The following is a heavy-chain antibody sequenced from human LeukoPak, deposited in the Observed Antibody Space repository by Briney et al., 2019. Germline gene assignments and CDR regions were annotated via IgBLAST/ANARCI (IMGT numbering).Heavy chain of an antibody. V-gene: IGHV3-23*01. CDR1: GFTFSSYA. Sequence: PGGSLRLSCAASGFTFSSYAMRWVRQAPGKGLEWVSAISGNGGSTYYADSVKGRFTISRDNSKNTLYLQMNSLRAEDTAVYYCAKTVLRYSTGDAFDIWGQGTMVTVSS. CDR3: AKTVLRYSTGDAFDI. D-gene: IGHD3-9*01. CDR2: ISGNGGST. J-gene: IGHJ3*02.